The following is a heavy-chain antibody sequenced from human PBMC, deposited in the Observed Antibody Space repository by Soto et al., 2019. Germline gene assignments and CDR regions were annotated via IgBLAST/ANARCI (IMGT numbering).Heavy chain of an antibody. CDR1: GGSISSYY. D-gene: IGHD6-19*01. CDR2: IYYSGST. Sequence: PSETLSLTCTVSGGSISSYYWSWIRQPPGKGLEWIGYIYYSGSTNYNPSLNSRVTISVDTSKNQFVLKLSSVTAADTAVYYCARTSSSGWTYYFDYWGQGTLVNVSS. V-gene: IGHV4-59*01. J-gene: IGHJ4*02. CDR3: ARTSSSGWTYYFDY.